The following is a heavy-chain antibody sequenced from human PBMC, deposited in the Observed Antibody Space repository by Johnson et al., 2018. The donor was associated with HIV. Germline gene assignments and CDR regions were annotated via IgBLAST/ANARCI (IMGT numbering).Heavy chain of an antibody. CDR2: ISWNSGSI. D-gene: IGHD6-6*01. V-gene: IGHV3-9*01. CDR3: AKGSIADRWGAFDI. J-gene: IGHJ3*02. Sequence: VQLVESGGGLVQPGRSLRLSCAASGFTFDDYAMHWVRQAPGKGLEWVSGISWNSGSIGYADSVKGRFTISRDNAKNSLYLQMNSLRAEDTALYYCAKGSIADRWGAFDIWGQGTMVTVSS. CDR1: GFTFDDYA.